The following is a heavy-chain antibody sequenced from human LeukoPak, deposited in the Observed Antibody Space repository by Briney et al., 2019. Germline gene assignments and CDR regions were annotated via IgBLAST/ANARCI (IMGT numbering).Heavy chain of an antibody. CDR2: INPNSGGT. Sequence: ASVKVSCKASGYTFTGYYMHWVRQAPGQGLEWMGWINPNSGGTNYAQKFQGRVTMTRDTSISTAYMELSRLRSDDTAVYYCASPLRQDIRDIDLFDYWGQGTLVTVSS. CDR1: GYTFTGYY. V-gene: IGHV1-2*02. J-gene: IGHJ4*02. D-gene: IGHD2-15*01. CDR3: ASPLRQDIRDIDLFDY.